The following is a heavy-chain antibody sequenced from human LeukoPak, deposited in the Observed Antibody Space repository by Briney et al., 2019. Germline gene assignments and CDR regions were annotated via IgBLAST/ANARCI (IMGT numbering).Heavy chain of an antibody. V-gene: IGHV4-4*02. CDR3: ARVLSGSNFDY. Sequence: SGTLSLTCAVSGGSISSSNWWSWVRPPPGKGLEWIGEIFHSGSTNYNPSLKSRVTISVDKSKNQFTLRLSSVTAADTAVYYCARVLSGSNFDYWGQGTLVTVSS. D-gene: IGHD3-22*01. CDR2: IFHSGST. CDR1: GGSISSSNW. J-gene: IGHJ4*02.